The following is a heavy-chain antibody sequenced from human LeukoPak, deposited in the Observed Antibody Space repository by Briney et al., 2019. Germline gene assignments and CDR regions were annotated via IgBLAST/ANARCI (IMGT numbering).Heavy chain of an antibody. J-gene: IGHJ4*02. D-gene: IGHD3-3*01. CDR1: GFTFSDYY. Sequence: GGSLRLSCAASGFTFSDYYMSWIRQAPGKGLEWVSYISSSGSTIYYADSVKGRFTIPRDNAKNSLYLQMNSLRAEDTAVYYCARAFVIGDFYDNWGQGTLVTVSS. V-gene: IGHV3-11*01. CDR2: ISSSGSTI. CDR3: ARAFVIGDFYDN.